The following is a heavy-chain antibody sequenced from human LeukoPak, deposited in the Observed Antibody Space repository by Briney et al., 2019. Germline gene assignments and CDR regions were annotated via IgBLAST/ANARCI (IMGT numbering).Heavy chain of an antibody. D-gene: IGHD3-10*01. CDR1: GYTFTSYG. V-gene: IGHV1-18*01. J-gene: IGHJ6*02. Sequence: GASVKVSCKASGYTFTSYGISWVRQAPGQGLEWMGWISAYNGNTNYAQKLQGRVTMTTDTSTSTAYMELRSLRSDDTAVYYCARDTHYHGSGSYYRPQANNYYYYGMDVWGQGTTVTVSS. CDR3: ARDTHYHGSGSYYRPQANNYYYYGMDV. CDR2: ISAYNGNT.